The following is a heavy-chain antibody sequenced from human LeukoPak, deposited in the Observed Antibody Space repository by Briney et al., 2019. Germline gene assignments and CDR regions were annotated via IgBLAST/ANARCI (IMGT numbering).Heavy chain of an antibody. Sequence: SGGSLRLSCAASGFTFSSYAMSWVRQAPGKGLEWVSAISGSGGSTYYADSVKGRFTISRDNSKNTLYLQMNSLRAVDTAVYYCAKGIRYFDPMGYWGQGTLVTVSS. V-gene: IGHV3-23*01. CDR1: GFTFSSYA. CDR3: AKGIRYFDPMGY. J-gene: IGHJ4*02. CDR2: ISGSGGST. D-gene: IGHD3-9*01.